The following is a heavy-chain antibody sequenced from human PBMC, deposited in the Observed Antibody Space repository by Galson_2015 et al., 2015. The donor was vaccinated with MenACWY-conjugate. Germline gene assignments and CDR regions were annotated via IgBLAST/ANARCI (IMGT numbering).Heavy chain of an antibody. CDR2: IKEDGSDK. CDR3: AKNLRNVAGPDP. CDR1: GFTFSTYW. Sequence: SLRLSCAASGFTFSTYWMSWVRQAPGKGLEWVANIKEDGSDKYYVDSMRGRFTISRDNAKNSLYLQMNSLRAEDTSLYFCAKNLRNVAGPDPWGRGPLVTVSS. V-gene: IGHV3-7*01. J-gene: IGHJ2*01. D-gene: IGHD6-19*01.